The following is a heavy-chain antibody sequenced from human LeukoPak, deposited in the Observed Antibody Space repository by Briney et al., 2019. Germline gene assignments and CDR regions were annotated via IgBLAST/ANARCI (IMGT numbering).Heavy chain of an antibody. Sequence: GGSLRLSCAASGFTFSSYWIHWVRQAPGKGLVWVSRINSDGSSTSYADSVKGRFTISRDNAKNTLYLQMNSLRAEDTAVYYCAREGVYVPEEAFDTWGQGTMVTVSS. CDR3: AREGVYVPEEAFDT. D-gene: IGHD5/OR15-5a*01. J-gene: IGHJ3*02. CDR2: INSDGSST. V-gene: IGHV3-74*01. CDR1: GFTFSSYW.